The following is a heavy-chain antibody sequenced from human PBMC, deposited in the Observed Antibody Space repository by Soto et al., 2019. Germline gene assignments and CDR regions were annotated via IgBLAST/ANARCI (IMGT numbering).Heavy chain of an antibody. D-gene: IGHD2-15*01. CDR1: GDIFSSNSAA. J-gene: IGHJ6*02. Sequence: PTLSLTFAISGDIFSSNSAAWNWIRQSPSRGLEWLGRTYYRSKWYNDYAVSVKSRITINPDTSKNQFSLQLNSVTPEDTAVYYCARDLIEQQYYYYGMDVWGQGTTVTVSS. CDR3: ARDLIEQQYYYYGMDV. V-gene: IGHV6-1*01. CDR2: TYYRSKWYN.